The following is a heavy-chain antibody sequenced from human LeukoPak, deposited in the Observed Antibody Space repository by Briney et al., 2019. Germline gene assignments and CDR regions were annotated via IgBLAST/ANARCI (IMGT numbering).Heavy chain of an antibody. CDR3: ARVSYYPHDAFDI. V-gene: IGHV3-7*01. CDR2: IKQDGSEK. D-gene: IGHD2-8*01. CDR1: GFTFSSYW. J-gene: IGHJ3*02. Sequence: GGSLRLSCAASGFTFSSYWMNWVRQAPGMGLEWVAKIKQDGSEKYYVDSVKGRFTISRDNAKNSLYLQMNSLRAEDTALYYCARVSYYPHDAFDIWGQGTMVTVSS.